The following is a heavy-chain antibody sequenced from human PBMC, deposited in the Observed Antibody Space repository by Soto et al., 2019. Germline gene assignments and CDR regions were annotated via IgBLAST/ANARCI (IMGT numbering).Heavy chain of an antibody. CDR1: GGSISSGDYY. CDR2: IYYSGST. Sequence: QVQLQESGPGLVKPSHTLSLTCTVSGGSISSGDYYWSWIRQPPGKGLEWIGYIYYSGSTYYNPSLKSRVTISVDTSKNQFSQKLSSVTAADTAVYYCARGLSYYDSSGYYYVHYFDYWGQGTLVTVSS. J-gene: IGHJ4*02. CDR3: ARGLSYYDSSGYYYVHYFDY. V-gene: IGHV4-30-4*01. D-gene: IGHD3-22*01.